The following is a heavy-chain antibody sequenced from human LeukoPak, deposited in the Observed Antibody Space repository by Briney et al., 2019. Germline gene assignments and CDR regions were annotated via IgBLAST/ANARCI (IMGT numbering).Heavy chain of an antibody. CDR1: GFTFSSYW. Sequence: GGSLRLSCAASGFTFSSYWMHWVRQAPGKGLVWVSRINSDGSSTSYADSVKGRFTISRDNSKNTLYLQMNSLRVEDTAVYYCAKSDTPWGSWYYFDSWGQGTLVTVSS. D-gene: IGHD6-13*01. J-gene: IGHJ4*02. CDR2: INSDGSST. CDR3: AKSDTPWGSWYYFDS. V-gene: IGHV3-74*01.